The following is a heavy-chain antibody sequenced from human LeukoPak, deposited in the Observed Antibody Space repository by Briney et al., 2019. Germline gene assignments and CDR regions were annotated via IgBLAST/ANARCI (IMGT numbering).Heavy chain of an antibody. Sequence: GGSLRLSCAVSGFIVSSNYMTWVRQAPGKGLEWVSSLYSGGNTYYAASVRGRFTVSRDKTKNTLYLQMNRLRAEDTAVYYCARGSSSGYLRVKLDSWGQGTLVTVSS. V-gene: IGHV3-53*01. CDR1: GFIVSSNY. CDR2: LYSGGNT. CDR3: ARGSSSGYLRVKLDS. J-gene: IGHJ4*02. D-gene: IGHD6-19*01.